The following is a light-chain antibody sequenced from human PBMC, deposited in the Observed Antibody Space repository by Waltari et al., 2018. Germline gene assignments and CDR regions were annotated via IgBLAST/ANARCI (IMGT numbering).Light chain of an antibody. CDR2: GAS. J-gene: IGKJ4*01. CDR1: QNIDRY. CDR3: QQSFSPAGV. V-gene: IGKV1-39*01. Sequence: DIQMTQSPSSLSASVGDRVTITCRTSQNIDRYLNWYQHKPGKAPKLLIFGASNLQSGVPSRFSGSGSGTDFTLTINTLQPDDFATYYCQQSFSPAGVFGGGTKVEI.